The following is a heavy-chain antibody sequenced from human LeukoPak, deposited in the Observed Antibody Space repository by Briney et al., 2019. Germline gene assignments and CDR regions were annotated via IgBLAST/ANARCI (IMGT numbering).Heavy chain of an antibody. CDR1: GFTFSSYA. CDR2: ISYDGSNK. V-gene: IGHV3-30*04. Sequence: GGSLRLSCAASGFTFSSYAMHWVRQAPGKGLEWVAVISYDGSNKYYADSVKGRFTISRDNSKNTLYLQMNSLRAEDTAVYYCASPILTGYYFVGGMDAWGKGTTVTISS. J-gene: IGHJ6*03. CDR3: ASPILTGYYFVGGMDA. D-gene: IGHD3-9*01.